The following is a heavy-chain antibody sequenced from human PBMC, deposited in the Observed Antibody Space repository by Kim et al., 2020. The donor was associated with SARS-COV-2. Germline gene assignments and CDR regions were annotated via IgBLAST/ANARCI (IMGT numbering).Heavy chain of an antibody. J-gene: IGHJ6*02. D-gene: IGHD3-9*01. CDR1: GFTFSSYS. Sequence: GGSLRLSCAASGFTFSSYSMNWVRQAPGKGLEWVSSISSSSSYIYYADSVKGRFTISRDNAKNSLYLQMNSLRAEDTAVYYCARDEAPPDLRYFDWLLYRVGGMDVWGQGTTVTVSS. V-gene: IGHV3-21*01. CDR3: ARDEAPPDLRYFDWLLYRVGGMDV. CDR2: ISSSSSYI.